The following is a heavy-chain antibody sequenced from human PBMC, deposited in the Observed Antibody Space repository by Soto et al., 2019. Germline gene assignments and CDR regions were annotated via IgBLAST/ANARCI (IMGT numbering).Heavy chain of an antibody. V-gene: IGHV4-30-4*01. CDR3: DRAPVGLDAISYFDY. CDR1: GDSVSSVAFH. Sequence: TLPVPWIVAGDSVSSVAFHRSWLRPPPGKGLEWIGYIYNGGSTYYRPSLESRMHMSLDATRNHYSLRLTHVTAADTAVYFCDRAPVGLDAISYFDYWGQGKLVTVSS. J-gene: IGHJ4*02. CDR2: IYNGGST. D-gene: IGHD3-3*01.